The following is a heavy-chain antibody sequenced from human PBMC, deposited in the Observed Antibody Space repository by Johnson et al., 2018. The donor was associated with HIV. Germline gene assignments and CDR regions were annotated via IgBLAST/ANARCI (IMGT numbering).Heavy chain of an antibody. CDR2: IGTAGDT. J-gene: IGHJ3*02. D-gene: IGHD1-26*01. CDR1: GFTFSSYG. Sequence: VQLVESGGGVVQPGRSLRLSCAASGFTFSSYGMHWVRQVRGKGLEWVSAIGTAGDTYYPGSVKGRFTISRENAKNSLYLQMNSLRAGDTAVYYCARVMYGGSSKSAAFDIWGQGTMVTVSS. V-gene: IGHV3-13*01. CDR3: ARVMYGGSSKSAAFDI.